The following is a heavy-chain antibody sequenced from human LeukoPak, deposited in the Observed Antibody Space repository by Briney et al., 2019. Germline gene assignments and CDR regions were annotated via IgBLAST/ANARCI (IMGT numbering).Heavy chain of an antibody. CDR1: GFTFSSYA. J-gene: IGHJ4*02. CDR3: TTVFDILTLDY. V-gene: IGHV3-15*01. CDR2: IKSKTDGGTT. Sequence: PGRSLRLSCAASGFTFSSYAMHWVRQAPGKGLEWVGRIKSKTDGGTTDYAAPVKGRFTISRDDSKNTLYLQMNSLKTEDTAVYYCTTVFDILTLDYWGQGTLVTVSS. D-gene: IGHD3-9*01.